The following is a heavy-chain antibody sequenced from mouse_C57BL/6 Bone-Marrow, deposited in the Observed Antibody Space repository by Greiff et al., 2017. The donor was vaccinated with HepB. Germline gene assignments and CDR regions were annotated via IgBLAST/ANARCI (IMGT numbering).Heavy chain of an antibody. CDR2: IDPNSGGT. D-gene: IGHD1-1*01. J-gene: IGHJ4*01. V-gene: IGHV1-72*01. CDR1: GYTFTSYW. Sequence: QVQLQQPGAELVKPGASVKLSCKASGYTFTSYWMHWVKQRPGRGLEWIGRIDPNSGGTKYNEKFKSKATLTVDKPSSTAYMQLSSLTSEDSAVYYCARVRYYYGSRNYAMDYWGQGTSVTVSS. CDR3: ARVRYYYGSRNYAMDY.